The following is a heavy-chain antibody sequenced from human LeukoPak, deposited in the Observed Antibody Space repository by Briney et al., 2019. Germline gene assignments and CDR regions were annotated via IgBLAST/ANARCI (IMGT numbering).Heavy chain of an antibody. CDR1: GGSFSGYY. J-gene: IGHJ4*02. CDR2: INHSGST. D-gene: IGHD6-13*01. Sequence: ASETLSLTCAVYGGSFSGYYWSWIRQPPGKGLEWIGEINHSGSTNYNPSLKSRVTISVDTSKNQFSLKLSSVTAADTAVYYCARLDWGSSWNLPGYYFDYWGQGTLVTVSS. V-gene: IGHV4-34*01. CDR3: ARLDWGSSWNLPGYYFDY.